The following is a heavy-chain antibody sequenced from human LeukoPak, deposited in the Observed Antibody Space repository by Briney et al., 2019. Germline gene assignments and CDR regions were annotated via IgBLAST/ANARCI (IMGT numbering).Heavy chain of an antibody. Sequence: GGSLRLSCAASRFTFSSYRMSWVRQAPGKGRNWVANTKKDGSEKYYVDSVKGRFTISRDNVNTSLYLQMKRLRAEDTAVYYCARDKGYYDSSSSYYYGMDVWWQGTAVTVSS. V-gene: IGHV3-7*01. CDR1: RFTFSSYR. D-gene: IGHD3-22*01. J-gene: IGHJ6*01. CDR3: ARDKGYYDSSSSYYYGMDV. CDR2: TKKDGSEK.